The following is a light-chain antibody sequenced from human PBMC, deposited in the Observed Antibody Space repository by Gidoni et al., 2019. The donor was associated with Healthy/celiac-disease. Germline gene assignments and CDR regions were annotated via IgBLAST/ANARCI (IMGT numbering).Light chain of an antibody. V-gene: IGLV1-40*01. CDR1: SSNIGAGYD. CDR2: GNS. Sequence: SVTISCTGSSSNIGAGYDVHWYQQLPGTAPKLLISGNSNRPSGVPDRFSGSKSGTSASLAITGLQAEDEADYYCQSYDSSLSGDVVFGGGTKLXV. J-gene: IGLJ2*01. CDR3: QSYDSSLSGDVV.